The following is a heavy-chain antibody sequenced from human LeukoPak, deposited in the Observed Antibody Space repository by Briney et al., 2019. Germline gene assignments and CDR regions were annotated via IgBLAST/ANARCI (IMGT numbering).Heavy chain of an antibody. CDR3: ARHAPQPDSHGY. CDR1: GGSISSSSYY. CDR2: IYYSGST. J-gene: IGHJ4*02. D-gene: IGHD2-21*01. Sequence: SETLSLTCTVSGGSISSSSYYWRWIRQPPGKGLEWIGSIYYSGSTYYNPSHKSRVTISVDTSKNQFSLKLSSVTAADTAVDYCARHAPQPDSHGYWGQGTLVTVSS. V-gene: IGHV4-39*01.